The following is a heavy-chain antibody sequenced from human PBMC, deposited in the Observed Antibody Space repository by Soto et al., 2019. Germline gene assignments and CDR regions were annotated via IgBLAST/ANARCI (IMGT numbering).Heavy chain of an antibody. CDR1: GFSLSVYG. J-gene: IGHJ5*02. CDR2: IWYEGITK. CDR3: VRDVDSTSHLNRFDP. V-gene: IGHV3-33*01. Sequence: QVQLVESGGGVVQPGRSLRLSCEVSGFSLSVYGIHWVRQAPGKGLEWVAVIWYEGITKNYADSVKGRFTISRDSSKNMVYRQMNRLKDEDTAVYDCVRDVDSTSHLNRFDPWGKGVMGTVAS. D-gene: IGHD3-22*01.